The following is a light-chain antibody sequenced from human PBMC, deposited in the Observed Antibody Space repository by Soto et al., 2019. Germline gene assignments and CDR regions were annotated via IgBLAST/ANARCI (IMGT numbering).Light chain of an antibody. CDR3: QQYNSYLLT. Sequence: DRQLHHSQRSLSYSNGERVTNTWRASQSISSYLNWYQQKPGKAPKLLIFAASSLQSGVPSRFSGSGSGTEFTLTISSLQPDDFATYYCQQYNSYLLTSGGGTKV. CDR2: AAS. CDR1: QSISSY. J-gene: IGKJ4*01. V-gene: IGKV1-16*01.